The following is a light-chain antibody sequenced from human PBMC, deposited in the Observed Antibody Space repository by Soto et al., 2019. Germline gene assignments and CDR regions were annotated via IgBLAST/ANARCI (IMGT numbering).Light chain of an antibody. J-gene: IGLJ3*02. Sequence: QSALTQPASVSGSPGQSITISCTGTRSDVGGYNFVSWYQQHSGKAPKLMIYDVSNRPSGVSNRFSGSKSGNTASLTISGLQVEDEADYYCNSYTNSATWVFGGGTKVTVL. CDR3: NSYTNSATWV. CDR2: DVS. V-gene: IGLV2-14*03. CDR1: RSDVGGYNF.